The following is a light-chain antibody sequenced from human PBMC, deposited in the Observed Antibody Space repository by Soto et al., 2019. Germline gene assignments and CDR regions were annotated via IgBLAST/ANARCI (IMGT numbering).Light chain of an antibody. J-gene: IGKJ5*01. CDR2: AAS. CDR1: QTIMTY. CDR3: QQANSYPIT. V-gene: IGKV1-39*01. Sequence: DIQVTQSPSSLSASVGDEVTITCRASQTIMTYLNWYQLKPGKPPRLLIYAASSLQSGVPSRFSGSGSGTEFTLTISSLQPDDFATYYCQQANSYPITFGRGTRVEIK.